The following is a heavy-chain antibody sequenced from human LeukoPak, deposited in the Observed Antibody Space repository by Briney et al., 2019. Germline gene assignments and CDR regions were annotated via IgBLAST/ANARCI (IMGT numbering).Heavy chain of an antibody. CDR3: ASQVAGTGGWFDP. V-gene: IGHV4-38-2*02. J-gene: IGHJ5*02. CDR1: GYSISSDYY. Sequence: SETLSLTCSVSGYSISSDYYWGWIRQPPGEGLEWIGSIYHSGSTYYKPSLKSRVTILVDSSKNQFSLKLSSVTAADTAVYYCASQVAGTGGWFDPWGQGTLVTVSS. D-gene: IGHD6-19*01. CDR2: IYHSGST.